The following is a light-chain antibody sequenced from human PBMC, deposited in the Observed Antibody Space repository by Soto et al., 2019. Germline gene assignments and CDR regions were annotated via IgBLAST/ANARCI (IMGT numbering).Light chain of an antibody. V-gene: IGLV2-14*01. CDR1: SSDVGGYNY. J-gene: IGLJ1*01. Sequence: QSVLTQPASVSRSPGQSITISCTRTSSDVGGYNYVSWYQQHPGKAPKLMIYEVSNRPSGVSNRFSGSKSGNTASLTISGLQAEDEADYYCSSYTSSSTPYVFGTGTKLTVL. CDR3: SSYTSSSTPYV. CDR2: EVS.